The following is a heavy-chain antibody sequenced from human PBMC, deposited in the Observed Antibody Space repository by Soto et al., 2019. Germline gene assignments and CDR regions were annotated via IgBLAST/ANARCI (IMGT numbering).Heavy chain of an antibody. CDR1: GFTFSSYG. CDR3: AKEGSYYDFWSGYLQYYFDY. Sequence: GGSLRLSCAASGFTFSSYGMHWVRQAPGKGLEWVAVISYDGSNKYYADSVKGRFTISRDNSKNTLYLQMNSLRAEDTAVYYCAKEGSYYDFWSGYLQYYFDYWGQGTLVTVSS. V-gene: IGHV3-30*18. J-gene: IGHJ4*02. D-gene: IGHD3-3*01. CDR2: ISYDGSNK.